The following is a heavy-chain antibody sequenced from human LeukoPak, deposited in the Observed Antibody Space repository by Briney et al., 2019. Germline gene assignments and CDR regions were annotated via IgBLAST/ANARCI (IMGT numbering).Heavy chain of an antibody. Sequence: NPSETLSLTCDVSGYSIGSRQYWGWIRQPPGRGLQWIGNVNFHGTSAYNASLRGRVTISIEASKNRFSLRLTSVTGADAAIYYCARVVSQAAPDWYMDVWGGGTVVIVSS. D-gene: IGHD2-21*01. CDR3: ARVVSQAAPDWYMDV. CDR1: GYSIGSRQY. CDR2: VNFHGTS. V-gene: IGHV4-38-2*01. J-gene: IGHJ2*01.